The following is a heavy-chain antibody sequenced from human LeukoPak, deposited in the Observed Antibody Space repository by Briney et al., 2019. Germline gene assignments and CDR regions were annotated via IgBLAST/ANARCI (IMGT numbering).Heavy chain of an antibody. CDR2: IRSDESST. Sequence: GSLRLSCAASGFTFSSYSMNWVRQAPGKGLVWVSRIRSDESSTTYADSVKGRFTISRDNAKNTLYLQMNSLGAEDTAMYYCAREPFWSGYYSNLHFDYWGQGTLVTVSS. CDR3: AREPFWSGYYSNLHFDY. D-gene: IGHD3-3*01. J-gene: IGHJ4*02. V-gene: IGHV3-74*01. CDR1: GFTFSSYS.